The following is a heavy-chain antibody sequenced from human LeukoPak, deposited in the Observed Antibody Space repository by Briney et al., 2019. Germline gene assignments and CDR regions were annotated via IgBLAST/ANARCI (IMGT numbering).Heavy chain of an antibody. V-gene: IGHV1-18*01. D-gene: IGHD6-19*01. Sequence: ASVKVSCKASDFSFTSYGMSWVRQAPGQGLEWMGWISAYNGSTKYAQKLQGRVTMTTDTSTGTAYMELRSLRPDDTAVYYCARDLTSNVAVTEYHYYAMDVWDQGTTVTVSS. CDR1: DFSFTSYG. CDR3: ARDLTSNVAVTEYHYYAMDV. CDR2: ISAYNGST. J-gene: IGHJ6*02.